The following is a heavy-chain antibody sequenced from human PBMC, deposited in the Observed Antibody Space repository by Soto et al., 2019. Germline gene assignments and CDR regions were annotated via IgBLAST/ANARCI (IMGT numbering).Heavy chain of an antibody. V-gene: IGHV3-23*01. CDR1: GFTFSSYG. CDR2: ISGSGGST. D-gene: IGHD4-17*01. Sequence: VGSLRLSCAASGFTFSSYGMSWVRQAPGKGLEWVSAISGSGGSTHYADSVKGRFTISRDNSKNTLYLQMNSLRAEDTAVYYCAKDLRFYGDYIYYYYGMGVWGQGTTVTVSS. CDR3: AKDLRFYGDYIYYYYGMGV. J-gene: IGHJ6*02.